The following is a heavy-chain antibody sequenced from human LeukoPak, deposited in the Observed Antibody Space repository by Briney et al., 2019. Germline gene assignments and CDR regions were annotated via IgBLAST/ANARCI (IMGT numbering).Heavy chain of an antibody. CDR3: ARHSSGYYEFDY. Sequence: SETLSLTCSVSSGSISSYYWSWIRQPAGKGLEWIGRIYTSGGTNYNPSLKSRVTMSVDTSKNQFSLKLSSVTAADTAVYYCARHSSGYYEFDYWGQGTLVTVSS. CDR1: SGSISSYY. CDR2: IYTSGGT. J-gene: IGHJ4*02. D-gene: IGHD3-22*01. V-gene: IGHV4-4*07.